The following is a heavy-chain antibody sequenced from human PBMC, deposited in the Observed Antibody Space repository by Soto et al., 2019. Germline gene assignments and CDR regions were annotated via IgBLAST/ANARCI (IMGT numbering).Heavy chain of an antibody. Sequence: QPGGSLRLSCAASGFTFSSYGMHWVRQAPGKGLEWVAVISYDGSNKYYADSVKGRFTISRDNSKNTLYLQMNSLRAEDTAVYYCAKAFQRGDAGYYYGMDVWGQGTTVTVSS. CDR2: ISYDGSNK. V-gene: IGHV3-30*18. J-gene: IGHJ6*02. CDR3: AKAFQRGDAGYYYGMDV. D-gene: IGHD4-17*01. CDR1: GFTFSSYG.